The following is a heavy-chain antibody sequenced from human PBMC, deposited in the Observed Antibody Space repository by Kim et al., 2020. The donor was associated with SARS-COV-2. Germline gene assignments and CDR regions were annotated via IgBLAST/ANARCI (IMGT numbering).Heavy chain of an antibody. CDR2: IT. D-gene: IGHD2-21*02. V-gene: IGHV4-4*02. CDR3: ARHGDYFFDS. Sequence: ITSNNPSLKSRVTISLDKSNNQFSLKITSVTAADTAVYYCARHGDYFFDSWGQGTLVTVSS. J-gene: IGHJ4*02.